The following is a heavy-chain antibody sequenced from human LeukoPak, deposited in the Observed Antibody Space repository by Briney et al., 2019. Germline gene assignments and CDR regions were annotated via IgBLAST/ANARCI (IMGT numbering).Heavy chain of an antibody. Sequence: PGRSLRLSCAASGFTFSSYGMHWVRQAPGKGLEWVAVIWYDGSNIYYADSVKGRFTISRDNSKDTLYLQMNSLRAEDTAVYYCARESGLGVISPYFDYWGQGTLVTVSS. CDR3: ARESGLGVISPYFDY. CDR2: IWYDGSNI. V-gene: IGHV3-33*01. CDR1: GFTFSSYG. D-gene: IGHD2-21*01. J-gene: IGHJ4*02.